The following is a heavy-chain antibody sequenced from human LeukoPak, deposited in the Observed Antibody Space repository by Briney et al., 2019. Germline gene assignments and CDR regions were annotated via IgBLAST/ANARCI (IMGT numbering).Heavy chain of an antibody. CDR2: INPNSGGT. V-gene: IGHV1-2*02. CDR3: ARDRSNAELAMDAFDI. CDR1: GYTFTGYY. J-gene: IGHJ3*02. D-gene: IGHD1-1*01. Sequence: ASVKVSCKASGYTFTGYYMHWVRQAPGQGLEWMGWINPNSGGTNYAQKFQGRVTMTRDTSISTAYMELSRLRSDDTAVYYCARDRSNAELAMDAFDIWGQGTMVTVSS.